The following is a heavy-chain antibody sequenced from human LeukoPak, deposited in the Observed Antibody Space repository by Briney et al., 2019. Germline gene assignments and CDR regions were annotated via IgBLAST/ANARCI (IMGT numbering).Heavy chain of an antibody. J-gene: IGHJ6*03. CDR2: IYYSGST. CDR1: GGSISSYY. V-gene: IGHV4-59*01. CDR3: ARETYYYDSSGYYRYYYYMDV. Sequence: PSETLPLTCSVSGGSISSYYWSWIRQPPGKGLEWIGYIYYSGSTNYNPSLKSRVTISVDTSKNQFSLKLSSVTAADTAVYYCARETYYYDSSGYYRYYYYMDVWGKGTTVTVSS. D-gene: IGHD3-22*01.